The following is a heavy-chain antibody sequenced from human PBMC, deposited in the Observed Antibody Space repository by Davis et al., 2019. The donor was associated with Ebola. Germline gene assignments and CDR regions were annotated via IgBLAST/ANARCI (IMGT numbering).Heavy chain of an antibody. J-gene: IGHJ5*02. CDR1: GGSISSSSYY. V-gene: IGHV4-39*01. D-gene: IGHD3-10*02. CDR3: ARHHNYAWGIYNWFDP. CDR2: IYYSGST. Sequence: MPSETLSLTCTVSGGSISSSSYYWGWIRQPPGKGLEWIGSIYYSGSTQYNPSLKSRVTISVDTSKNQFSLHLKSVTAADTAVYYCARHHNYAWGIYNWFDPWGQGTLVTVSS.